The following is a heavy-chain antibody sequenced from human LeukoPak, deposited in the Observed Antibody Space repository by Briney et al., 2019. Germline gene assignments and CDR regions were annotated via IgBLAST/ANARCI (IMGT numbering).Heavy chain of an antibody. J-gene: IGHJ4*02. CDR1: GFTVSSYS. Sequence: AGGSLRLSCAASGFTVSSYSMNWVRQAPGKGLEWVSSISSSSSYIYYADSVKGRFTISRDSAKNSLYLQMNSLRAEDTAVYYCARGRYYGSGSGIFDYWGQGTLVTVSS. CDR2: ISSSSSYI. V-gene: IGHV3-21*01. D-gene: IGHD3-10*01. CDR3: ARGRYYGSGSGIFDY.